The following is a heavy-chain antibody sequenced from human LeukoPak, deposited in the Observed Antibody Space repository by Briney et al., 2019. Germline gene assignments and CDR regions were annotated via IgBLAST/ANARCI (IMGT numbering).Heavy chain of an antibody. CDR1: GGSISSGSYY. D-gene: IGHD3-22*01. CDR2: IYTSGST. J-gene: IGHJ5*02. CDR3: ARDIAPSSGYFERWFDP. Sequence: SETLSLTCTVSGGSISSGSYYWSWIRQPAGKGLEWIGRIYTSGSTNYNPSLKSRVTISVDTSKNQFSLKLSSVTAADTAVYYCARDIAPSSGYFERWFDPWGQGTLVTVSS. V-gene: IGHV4-61*02.